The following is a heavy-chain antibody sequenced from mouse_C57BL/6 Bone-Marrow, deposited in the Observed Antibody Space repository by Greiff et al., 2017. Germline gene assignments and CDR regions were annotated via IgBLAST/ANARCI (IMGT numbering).Heavy chain of an antibody. CDR2: INPNNGGT. CDR1: GYTFTDYY. V-gene: IGHV1-26*01. CDR3: WGWLLTGDY. D-gene: IGHD2-3*01. Sequence: EVQLQQSGPELVKPGASVKISCKASGYTFTDYYMNWVKQSHGKSLEWIGDINPNNGGTSYNQKFKGKATLTVDKSSSTAYMELRSLTSEDSAVYYCWGWLLTGDYWGQGTTLTVSS. J-gene: IGHJ2*01.